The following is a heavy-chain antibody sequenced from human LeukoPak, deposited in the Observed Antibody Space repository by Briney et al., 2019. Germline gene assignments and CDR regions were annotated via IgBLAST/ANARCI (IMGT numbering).Heavy chain of an antibody. D-gene: IGHD5-12*01. V-gene: IGHV3-30*18. Sequence: GGSLILSCVASGFTFRSYGIHWVRQAPGKGLEWVAVISSDESNKSYADSVKGRFTISRDNSENTLYLQMNSLRPEDTAVYYCAKDLDIVAASGHYYGMDVWGQGTTVTVSS. CDR1: GFTFRSYG. J-gene: IGHJ6*02. CDR2: ISSDESNK. CDR3: AKDLDIVAASGHYYGMDV.